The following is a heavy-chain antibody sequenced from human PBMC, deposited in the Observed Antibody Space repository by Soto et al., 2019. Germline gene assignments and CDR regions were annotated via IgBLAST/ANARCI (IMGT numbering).Heavy chain of an antibody. J-gene: IGHJ6*02. D-gene: IGHD5-18*01. Sequence: SLKVSCKASGGTFSSYAISWARQAPGQGLEWMGGIIPIFGTANYAQKFQGRVTITADESTSTAYMELSSLRSEGTAVYYCAASPSSYGSYYYYYGMDVWRQGTTVPVSS. V-gene: IGHV1-69*13. CDR3: AASPSSYGSYYYYYGMDV. CDR2: IIPIFGTA. CDR1: GGTFSSYA.